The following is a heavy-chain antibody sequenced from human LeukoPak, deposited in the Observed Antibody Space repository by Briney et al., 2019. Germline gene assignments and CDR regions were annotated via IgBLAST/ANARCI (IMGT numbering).Heavy chain of an antibody. CDR2: IKQDGSEK. Sequence: SGGSLRLSCAASGFTFSSYWMSWVRQAPGKGLEWVANIKQDGSEKYYVDSVKGRFTISRDNAKNSLYLQMNSLRAEDTAVYYCARVPTKTKYTPGRDYYYYYYMDVWGKGTTVTVSS. D-gene: IGHD2-2*02. CDR3: ARVPTKTKYTPGRDYYYYYYMDV. CDR1: GFTFSSYW. V-gene: IGHV3-7*01. J-gene: IGHJ6*03.